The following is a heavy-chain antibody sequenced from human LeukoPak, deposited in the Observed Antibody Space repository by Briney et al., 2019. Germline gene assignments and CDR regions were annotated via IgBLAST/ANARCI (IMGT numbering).Heavy chain of an antibody. J-gene: IGHJ4*02. Sequence: ASVKVSCKASGYTFTGYYMHWVRQAPGQGLEWMGWIHPNSGGTNYAQKFQGRVTMTRDTSISTAYMELSRLRSDDTAVYYCARDPYSGYDHLFDYWGQGTLVTVSS. CDR1: GYTFTGYY. CDR2: IHPNSGGT. D-gene: IGHD5-12*01. V-gene: IGHV1-2*02. CDR3: ARDPYSGYDHLFDY.